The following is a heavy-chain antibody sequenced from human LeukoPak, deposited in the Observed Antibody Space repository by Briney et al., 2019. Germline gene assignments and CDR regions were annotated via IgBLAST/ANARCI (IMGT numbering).Heavy chain of an antibody. CDR1: GYTFTGYY. CDR2: INPNSGGT. V-gene: IGHV1-2*02. CDR3: ASIPWTGYCSSTSCDDYFDY. D-gene: IGHD2-2*01. Sequence: VASVKVSCKASGYTFTGYYMHWVRQAPGQELEWMGWINPNSGGTNYAQKIQGSVTMTRDTSINTAYMELSRLRSDDTAVYYCASIPWTGYCSSTSCDDYFDYWGQGTLVTVSS. J-gene: IGHJ4*02.